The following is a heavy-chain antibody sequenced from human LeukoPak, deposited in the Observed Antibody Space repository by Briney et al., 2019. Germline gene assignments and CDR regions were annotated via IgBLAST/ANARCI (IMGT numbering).Heavy chain of an antibody. V-gene: IGHV4-61*08. Sequence: PSETLSLTCTVSGGSISSGGYYWSWIRQPPGKGLEWIGYIYYSGSTNYNPSLKSRVTISVDTSKNQFSLKLSSVTAADTAVYYCASKITYYDFWSGYSTDDAFDIWGQGTMVTVSS. D-gene: IGHD3-3*01. CDR1: GGSISSGGYY. CDR3: ASKITYYDFWSGYSTDDAFDI. CDR2: IYYSGST. J-gene: IGHJ3*02.